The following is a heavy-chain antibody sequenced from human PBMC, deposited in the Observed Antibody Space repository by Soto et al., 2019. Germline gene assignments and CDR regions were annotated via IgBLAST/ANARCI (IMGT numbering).Heavy chain of an antibody. CDR3: SRGGTYCSGGSCYPHFDY. D-gene: IGHD2-15*01. V-gene: IGHV3-33*01. CDR1: GFTFSSYG. Sequence: QVQLVESGGGVVQPGRSLRLSCAASGFTFSSYGMHWVRQAPGKGLEWVAVIWYDGSNKYYADSVKGRFTISRDNSKNPLDLQMNSLRAEDKAVYYCSRGGTYCSGGSCYPHFDYWGQGTLVTVSS. CDR2: IWYDGSNK. J-gene: IGHJ4*02.